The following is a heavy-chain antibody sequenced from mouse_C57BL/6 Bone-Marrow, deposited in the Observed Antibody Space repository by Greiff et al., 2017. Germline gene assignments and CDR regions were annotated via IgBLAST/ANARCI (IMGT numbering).Heavy chain of an antibody. CDR2: IWRGGST. Sequence: QVQLKESGPGLVQPSQSLSITCTVSGFSLTSYGVHWVRQSPGKGLEWLGVIWRGGSTDYNAAFMSRLSITKDNSKSQVFFKMNSLQADDTAIYYCARQIYYYGSSRGYYFDYWGQGTTLTVSS. CDR3: ARQIYYYGSSRGYYFDY. V-gene: IGHV2-5*01. CDR1: GFSLTSYG. J-gene: IGHJ2*01. D-gene: IGHD1-1*01.